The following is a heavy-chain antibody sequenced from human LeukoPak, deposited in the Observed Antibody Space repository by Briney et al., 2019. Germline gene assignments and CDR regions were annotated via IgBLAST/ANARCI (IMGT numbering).Heavy chain of an antibody. V-gene: IGHV4-61*08. CDR2: IYYSGST. D-gene: IGHD2-2*01. CDR1: GGSISSGGYS. J-gene: IGHJ6*02. CDR3: ARLSCSSTSCYYYYGMDV. Sequence: NPSETLSLTCAVSGGSISSGGYSWSWIRQPPGKGLEWIGYIYYSGSTNYNPSLKSRVTISVDTSKNQFSLKLSSVTAADTAVYYCARLSCSSTSCYYYYGMDVWGQGTTVTVSS.